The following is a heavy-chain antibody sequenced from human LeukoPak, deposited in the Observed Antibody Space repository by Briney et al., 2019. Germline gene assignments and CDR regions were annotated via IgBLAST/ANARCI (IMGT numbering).Heavy chain of an antibody. V-gene: IGHV3-23*01. D-gene: IGHD5-24*01. Sequence: GGSLRLSCAASGFTFSSYATSWVRQAPGKGLEWVSGIIPSGHTTYYADSVRGRFTISRDNSRNTLYLQMNSLRAEDTAVYYCAKDDRWLQFCCWGQGTLVTVSA. J-gene: IGHJ4*02. CDR1: GFTFSSYA. CDR2: IIPSGHTT. CDR3: AKDDRWLQFCC.